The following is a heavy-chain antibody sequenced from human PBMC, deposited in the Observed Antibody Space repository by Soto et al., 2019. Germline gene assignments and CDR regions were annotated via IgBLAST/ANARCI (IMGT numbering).Heavy chain of an antibody. CDR3: AAFTAMEHYYYYGMDV. J-gene: IGHJ6*02. CDR2: IIPIFGTA. CDR1: GGTFSSYA. D-gene: IGHD5-18*01. V-gene: IGHV1-69*06. Sequence: QVQLVQSGAEVKKPGSSVKVSCKASGGTFSSYAISWVRQVPGQGLEWMGGIIPIFGTANYAQKFQGRVTITADKSTSTAYMELSSLRSEDTAVYYCAAFTAMEHYYYYGMDVWGQGTTVTVSS.